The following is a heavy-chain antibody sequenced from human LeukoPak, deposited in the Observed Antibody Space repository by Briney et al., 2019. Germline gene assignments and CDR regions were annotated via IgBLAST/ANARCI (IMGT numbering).Heavy chain of an antibody. J-gene: IGHJ4*02. CDR3: ARISRAVPATDF. Sequence: SGGSLRLSCAASGFTVSSNYTSWVRQAPGKGLEWVSVIYSGAGTYYADSVKGRFTISRDNSKNTLYLQMGSLRAEDMAVYYCARISRAVPATDFWGQGTLVTVSS. CDR2: IYSGAGT. CDR1: GFTVSSNY. D-gene: IGHD6-19*01. V-gene: IGHV3-66*01.